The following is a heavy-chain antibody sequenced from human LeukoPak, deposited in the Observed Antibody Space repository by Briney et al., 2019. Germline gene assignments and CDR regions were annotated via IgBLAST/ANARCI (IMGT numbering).Heavy chain of an antibody. CDR1: GYTLTELS. V-gene: IGHV1-24*01. CDR2: FDPEDGET. J-gene: IGHJ1*01. Sequence: ASVKVSCKVSGYTLTELSMHWVRQAPGEGLEWMGGFDPEDGETIYAQKFQGRVTMTEDTSTDTAYMELSSLRSEDTAVYYCATAPWELEKIEYFQHWGQGTLVTVSS. D-gene: IGHD1-26*01. CDR3: ATAPWELEKIEYFQH.